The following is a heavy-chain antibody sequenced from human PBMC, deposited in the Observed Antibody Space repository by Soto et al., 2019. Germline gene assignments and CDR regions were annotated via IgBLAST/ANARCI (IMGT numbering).Heavy chain of an antibody. J-gene: IGHJ4*02. CDR1: GFAFNNYG. CDR3: AREDSIIIPAVSDF. V-gene: IGHV3-21*01. Sequence: GGSLRLSCTVSGFAFNNYGINWVRQAPGKGLEWVSSISKSDYTYYSDSVKGRFTISRDNAKNSVSLQMNTLRVEDTAVYYCAREDSIIIPAVSDFWGQGTLVTGSS. D-gene: IGHD2-2*01. CDR2: ISKSDYT.